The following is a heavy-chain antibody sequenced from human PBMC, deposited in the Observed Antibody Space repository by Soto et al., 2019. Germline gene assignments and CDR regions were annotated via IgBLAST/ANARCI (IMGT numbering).Heavy chain of an antibody. CDR3: ASGLTYYFDY. J-gene: IGHJ4*02. CDR2: ISGSGDRT. V-gene: IGHV3-23*01. D-gene: IGHD3-16*01. CDR1: GFSFSSFA. Sequence: SLRLSCAASGFSFSSFAMSWVRQAPGKGLDWVSVISGSGDRTYYADSVKGRFTSSRDISKNTLYLQMNSLRAEDTAVYYCASGLTYYFDYWGQGTLVTVSS.